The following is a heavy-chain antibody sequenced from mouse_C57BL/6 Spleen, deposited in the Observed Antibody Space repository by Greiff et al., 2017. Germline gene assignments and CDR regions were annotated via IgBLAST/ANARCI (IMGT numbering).Heavy chain of an antibody. V-gene: IGHV1-64*01. D-gene: IGHD1-1*01. CDR1: GYTFASYW. J-gene: IGHJ3*01. Sequence: QVQLQQPGAELVKPGASVKLSCKASGYTFASYWMHWVKQRPGQGLEWIGMIHPNSGSTNYNEKFKSQATLTVDKSSSTAYMQLSSLTSEDSAVYYCARENLTTVVAKAYWGQGTLVTVSA. CDR2: IHPNSGST. CDR3: ARENLTTVVAKAY.